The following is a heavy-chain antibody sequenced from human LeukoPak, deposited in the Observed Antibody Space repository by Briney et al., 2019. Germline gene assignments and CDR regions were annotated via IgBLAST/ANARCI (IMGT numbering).Heavy chain of an antibody. D-gene: IGHD3-22*01. CDR2: IYHSGSP. Sequence: SQTLSLTCTVSGGSISSGGYYWSWIRQPPGKGLEWIGYIYHSGSPYYNPSLKSRDAISVDRSKNQFSLRLSSVTAADTAVYYCARGYYNSSGYLVDYWGQGALVTVSS. J-gene: IGHJ4*02. V-gene: IGHV4-30-2*01. CDR1: GGSISSGGYY. CDR3: ARGYYNSSGYLVDY.